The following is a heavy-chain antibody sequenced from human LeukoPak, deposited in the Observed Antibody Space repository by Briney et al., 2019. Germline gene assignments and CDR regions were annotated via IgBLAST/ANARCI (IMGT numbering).Heavy chain of an antibody. CDR3: ARGVAVMRLRLGELPEPFDY. CDR1: GYTFTSYY. CDR2: INPSGGST. V-gene: IGHV1-46*01. D-gene: IGHD3-16*01. Sequence: ASVKVSCKASGYTFTSYYMHWVRQAPGQGLEWMGIINPSGGSTSYAQKFQGRVTMTRDTSTSTVYMELSILRSEDTAVYYCARGVAVMRLRLGELPEPFDYWGQGTLVTVSS. J-gene: IGHJ4*02.